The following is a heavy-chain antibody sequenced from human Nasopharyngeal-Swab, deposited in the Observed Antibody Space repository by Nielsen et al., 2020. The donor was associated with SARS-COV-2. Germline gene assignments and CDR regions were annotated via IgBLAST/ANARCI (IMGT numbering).Heavy chain of an antibody. V-gene: IGHV3-48*02. J-gene: IGHJ5*02. D-gene: IGHD6-13*01. Sequence: GESLKISCAASGFTFSSYSMNWVRQAPGKGLEWVSYLSSSSSTIYYADSVKGRFTISRDNAKNSLYLQMNSLRDEDTAVYYCAHLAAAGTSWFDPWGQGTLVTVSS. CDR3: AHLAAAGTSWFDP. CDR2: LSSSSSTI. CDR1: GFTFSSYS.